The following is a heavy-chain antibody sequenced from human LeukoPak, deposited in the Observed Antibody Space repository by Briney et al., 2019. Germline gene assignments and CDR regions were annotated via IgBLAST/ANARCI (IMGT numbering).Heavy chain of an antibody. CDR3: ARGYCSSTNCYGFFWY. CDR2: ISSSGSTI. J-gene: IGHJ4*02. Sequence: GGSLRLSCPASGFTFSSYEMNWVRQAPGKGLEWVSYISSSGSTIYYADSVKGRFTISRDNAKNSLYLQMNSLRAEDTAVYYCARGYCSSTNCYGFFWYWGQGTLVTVSS. D-gene: IGHD2-2*01. V-gene: IGHV3-48*03. CDR1: GFTFSSYE.